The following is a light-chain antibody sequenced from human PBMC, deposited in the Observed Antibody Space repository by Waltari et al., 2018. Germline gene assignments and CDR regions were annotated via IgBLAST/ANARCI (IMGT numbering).Light chain of an antibody. CDR2: DVS. CDR3: SSYTSSSTMV. J-gene: IGLJ2*01. CDR1: SSDVGGYNY. Sequence: QSALTQPASVSGSPGQSITISCPGTSSDVGGYNYVSWYQQHPGKAPTLMIYDVSKRPSGVSNRFSGSKSGNTASLTISGLQADDEADYYCSSYTSSSTMVFGGGTKLTVL. V-gene: IGLV2-14*01.